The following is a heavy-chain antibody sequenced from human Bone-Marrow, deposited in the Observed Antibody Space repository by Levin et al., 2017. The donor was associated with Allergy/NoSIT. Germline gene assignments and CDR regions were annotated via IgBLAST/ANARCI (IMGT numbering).Heavy chain of an antibody. Sequence: GKSLKISCATSGFTFRNTWMSWVRRAPGKGLQWVGRISATTDGGAPDYAAPVKGRSFISRDDSKATVYLEINGLKIEDTAVYYCTTEWGYWGQGTLVTVSS. V-gene: IGHV3-15*01. CDR1: GFTFRNTW. CDR3: TTEWGY. CDR2: ISATTDGGAP. D-gene: IGHD1-26*01. J-gene: IGHJ4*02.